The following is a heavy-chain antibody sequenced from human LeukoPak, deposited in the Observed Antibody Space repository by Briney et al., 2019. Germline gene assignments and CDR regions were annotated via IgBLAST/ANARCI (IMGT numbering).Heavy chain of an antibody. CDR1: GFTFSSYA. CDR2: ISGSGGST. V-gene: IGHV3-23*01. J-gene: IGHJ4*02. Sequence: PGGSLRLSCAASGFTFSSYAMSWVRQAPGKGLEWVSAISGSGGSTYYADSVKGRFTISRDNSKNTLYLQMNSLRAEDTAVHYCAKTGGRDYYDSSGYFFDYWGQGTLVTVSS. D-gene: IGHD3-22*01. CDR3: AKTGGRDYYDSSGYFFDY.